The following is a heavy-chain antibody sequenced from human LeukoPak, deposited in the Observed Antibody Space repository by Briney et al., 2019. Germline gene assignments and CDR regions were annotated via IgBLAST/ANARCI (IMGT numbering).Heavy chain of an antibody. D-gene: IGHD3-9*01. Sequence: SVKVSCKASGGTFSSYAISWVRQAPGQGLEWMGGIIPIFGTANHAQKFQGRVTITADESTSTAYMELSSLRSEDTAVYYCARGDILTGSYYYYGMDVWGQGTTVTVSS. J-gene: IGHJ6*02. CDR1: GGTFSSYA. V-gene: IGHV1-69*13. CDR3: ARGDILTGSYYYYGMDV. CDR2: IIPIFGTA.